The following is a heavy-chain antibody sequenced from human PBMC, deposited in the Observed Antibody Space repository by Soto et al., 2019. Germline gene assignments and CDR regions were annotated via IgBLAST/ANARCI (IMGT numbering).Heavy chain of an antibody. V-gene: IGHV4-61*01. D-gene: IGHD6-13*01. Sequence: SETLSLTCTVSGGSVSSGSYYWSWIRHPPGKGLEWIGYIYYSGSTNYNPSLKSRVTISVDTSKNQFSLKLSSVTAADTAVYYCARDGGSSWYGGYYYYYYGMDVWGQGTTVTVSS. CDR1: GGSVSSGSYY. J-gene: IGHJ6*02. CDR3: ARDGGSSWYGGYYYYYYGMDV. CDR2: IYYSGST.